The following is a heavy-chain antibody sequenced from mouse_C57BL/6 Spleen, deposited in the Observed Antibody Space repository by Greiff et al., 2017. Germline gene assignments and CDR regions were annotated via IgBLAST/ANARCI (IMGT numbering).Heavy chain of an antibody. D-gene: IGHD1-1*01. CDR2: INPNNGGT. CDR1: GYTFTDYN. V-gene: IGHV1-18*01. J-gene: IGHJ4*01. Sequence: VQLQQSGPELVKPGASVKIPCKASGYTFTDYNMDWVKQSHGKSLEWIGDINPNNGGTIYNQKFKGKATLTVDKSSSTAYMELRSLTSEDTAVYYCERAYLGIYYGSFYAMDYWGQGTSVTVSS. CDR3: ERAYLGIYYGSFYAMDY.